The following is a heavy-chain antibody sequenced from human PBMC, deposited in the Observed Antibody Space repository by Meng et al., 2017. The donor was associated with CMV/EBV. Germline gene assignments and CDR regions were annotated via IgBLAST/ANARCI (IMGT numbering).Heavy chain of an antibody. Sequence: FTFSSCGMHWVRQAPGKGLEWVAVIWYDGSNKYYADSVKGRFTISRDNSKNTLYLQMNSLRAEDTAVYYCARGAHVDTAMVRYWFDPWGQGTLVTVSS. V-gene: IGHV3-33*01. CDR2: IWYDGSNK. D-gene: IGHD5-18*01. J-gene: IGHJ5*02. CDR1: FTFSSCG. CDR3: ARGAHVDTAMVRYWFDP.